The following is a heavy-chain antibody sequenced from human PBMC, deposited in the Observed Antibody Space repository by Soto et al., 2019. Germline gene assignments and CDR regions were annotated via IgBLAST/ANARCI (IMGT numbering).Heavy chain of an antibody. J-gene: IGHJ6*02. V-gene: IGHV3-7*03. CDR2: IKQDGSEK. Sequence: EVQLVESGGGLVQPGGSLRLSCAASGFTFSNFWMTWVRQAPGKGLEWVANIKQDGSEKYYVDSVKGRFTVSRDNAKNSLYLQMNSLRAEDTAVYYCAKDGVWGQGTAVTVSS. CDR1: GFTFSNFW. CDR3: AKDGV.